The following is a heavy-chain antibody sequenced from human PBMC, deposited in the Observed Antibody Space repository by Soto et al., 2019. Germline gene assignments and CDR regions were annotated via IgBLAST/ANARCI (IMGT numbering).Heavy chain of an antibody. V-gene: IGHV3-30*18. J-gene: IGHJ6*02. CDR3: AKDVGSVASGGMDV. D-gene: IGHD6-19*01. Sequence: QVQLVESGGGVVQPGRSLRLSCAASGFTFSSYGMHWVRQAPGKGLEWVAVISYDGSNKYYADSVKGRFTISRDNSKNTLYLQMNSLRAEDTAVYYCAKDVGSVASGGMDVWGQGTTVTVSS. CDR1: GFTFSSYG. CDR2: ISYDGSNK.